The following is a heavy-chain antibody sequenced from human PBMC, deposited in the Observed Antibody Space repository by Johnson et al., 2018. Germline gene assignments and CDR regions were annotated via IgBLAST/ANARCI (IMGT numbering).Heavy chain of an antibody. Sequence: QVQLQESGPGLVKPSETLSLTCTVSGGSISSYYWSWIRQPPGKGLEWIGYIYYSWSTNYNPSLKSRVTISVDTSKNQFSLKVGSVTAAYTAVYYWARADWNTEYYYGMDVWGQGTTGTVSS. CDR2: IYYSWST. J-gene: IGHJ6*02. D-gene: IGHD1/OR15-1a*01. V-gene: IGHV4-59*01. CDR3: ARADWNTEYYYGMDV. CDR1: GGSISSYY.